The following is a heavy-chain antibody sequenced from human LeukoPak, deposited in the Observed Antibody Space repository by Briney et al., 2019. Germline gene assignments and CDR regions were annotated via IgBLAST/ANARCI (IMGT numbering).Heavy chain of an antibody. CDR1: GFTFRNFA. CDR3: ARVSSGEQWLAFDY. V-gene: IGHV3-21*01. J-gene: IGHJ4*02. CDR2: FTSSSRSI. Sequence: GGSLRLSCAASGFTFRNFAMNWVRQAPGKGLEWVSSFTSSSRSIYYADSVKGRFTISRDNAKKSLYLQMNSLRADDTAVYYCARVSSGEQWLAFDYWGQGILVTVFS. D-gene: IGHD6-19*01.